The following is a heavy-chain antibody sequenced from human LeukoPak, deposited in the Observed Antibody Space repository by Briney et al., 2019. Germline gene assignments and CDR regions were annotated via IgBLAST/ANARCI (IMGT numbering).Heavy chain of an antibody. J-gene: IGHJ6*02. CDR1: GFTFSSYA. CDR2: ISGSGGST. V-gene: IGHV3-23*01. CDR3: AKGGSNWPNDYGMDV. Sequence: GGSLRLSCAASGFTFSSYAMSWVRQAPGKGLEWVSAISGSGGSTYDADSVKGRFTISRDNSKNTLYLQMNSLRAEDTAVYYCAKGGSNWPNDYGMDVWGQGTTVTVSS. D-gene: IGHD6-13*01.